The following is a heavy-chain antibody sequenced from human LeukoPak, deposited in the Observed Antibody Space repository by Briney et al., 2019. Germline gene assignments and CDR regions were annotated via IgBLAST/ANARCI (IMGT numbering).Heavy chain of an antibody. CDR2: ISGSGGST. D-gene: IGHD6-13*01. CDR3: AKGSIAAAGGAYNWFAP. CDR1: GFTFCSYA. J-gene: IGHJ5*02. V-gene: IGHV3-23*01. Sequence: GGSLRLSCAASGFTFCSYAMSWVRPAPGERLEWVSVISGSGGSTYYADSVRGRFIISRDNSKNTRFLQMKSLRADDTAGYYCAKGSIAAAGGAYNWFAPWGQGTLVTVSS.